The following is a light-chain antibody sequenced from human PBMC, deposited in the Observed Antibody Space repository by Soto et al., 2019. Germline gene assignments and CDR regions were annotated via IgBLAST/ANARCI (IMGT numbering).Light chain of an antibody. CDR2: DDN. CDR1: SSNIGNNY. CDR3: GTWESSMDVVV. Sequence: QSVLAQPPSVSAAPGQKVTITCSGSSSNIGNNYVSWYQQFPGTSPKLLIYDDNKRPSGIPDRFSGSNTGTSAALDITGLQPGDEADYYCGTWESSMDVVVFGGGTKLTVL. J-gene: IGLJ2*01. V-gene: IGLV1-51*01.